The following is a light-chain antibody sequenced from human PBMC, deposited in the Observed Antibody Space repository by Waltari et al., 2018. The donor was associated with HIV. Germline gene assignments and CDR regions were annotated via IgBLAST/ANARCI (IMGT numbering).Light chain of an antibody. Sequence: QPALTHSPSAPGSPGNSVNISCSGANSDFSDYNYVSWYQQHSDRPPKLIIFEVTKRPSGVPDRFSGSKSGNTASLFVSGLQPEDEATYFCSSFAGTHKLFGGGTKLTVL. CDR2: EVT. V-gene: IGLV2-8*01. J-gene: IGLJ2*01. CDR3: SSFAGTHKL. CDR1: NSDFSDYNY.